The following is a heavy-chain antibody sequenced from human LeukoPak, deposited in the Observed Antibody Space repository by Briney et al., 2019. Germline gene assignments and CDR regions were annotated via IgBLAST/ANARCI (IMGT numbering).Heavy chain of an antibody. CDR3: TTAPYYYDSSGSNY. CDR1: GFTFTNAW. CDR2: VRSKTDGGTT. Sequence: PGGSLRLSCAASGFTFTNAWMTWVRLVPGKGLEWVGRVRSKTDGGTTDYAAPVKGRFTISRDDSKNTLYLQMNSLKIEDTAIYYCTTAPYYYDSSGSNYWGQGTLVTVSS. J-gene: IGHJ4*02. V-gene: IGHV3-15*01. D-gene: IGHD3-22*01.